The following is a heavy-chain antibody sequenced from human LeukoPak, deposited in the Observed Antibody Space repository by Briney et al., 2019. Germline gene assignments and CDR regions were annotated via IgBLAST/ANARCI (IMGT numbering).Heavy chain of an antibody. Sequence: ASVKVSCKASGYTFTAYYMHWVRQAPGQGLEWMGWINPTSGGTNYAQKFQDRVTMTRDTSNNTSYMELSRLRSDDTAVYYCAREFRTTTWSYDAFDLWGQGTMVTVSS. CDR2: INPTSGGT. CDR3: AREFRTTTWSYDAFDL. J-gene: IGHJ3*01. CDR1: GYTFTAYY. V-gene: IGHV1-2*02. D-gene: IGHD1/OR15-1a*01.